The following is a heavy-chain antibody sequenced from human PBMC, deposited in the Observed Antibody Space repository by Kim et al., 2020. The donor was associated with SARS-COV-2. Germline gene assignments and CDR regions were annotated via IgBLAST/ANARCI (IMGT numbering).Heavy chain of an antibody. J-gene: IGHJ4*02. V-gene: IGHV4-34*01. D-gene: IGHD3-22*01. Sequence: SETLSLTCAVYGGSFSGYYLSWIRQPPGKGLEWIGEINHSGSTNYNPSLKSRVTISVDTSKNQFSLKLSSVTAADTAVYYCARAAGYYYDSSGYYYFDYWGQGTLVTVSS. CDR2: INHSGST. CDR3: ARAAGYYYDSSGYYYFDY. CDR1: GGSFSGYY.